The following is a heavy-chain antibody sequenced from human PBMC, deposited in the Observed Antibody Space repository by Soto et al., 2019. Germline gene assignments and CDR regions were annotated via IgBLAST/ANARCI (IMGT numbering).Heavy chain of an antibody. J-gene: IGHJ4*02. CDR2: INPNSGGT. D-gene: IGHD4-17*01. CDR3: ARGSDYGAYGAVDY. Sequence: QVQLVQSGAEVKKPGASVKVSCKASGYTFTGYYMHWVRQAPGQGLEWMGWINPNSGGTNYAQKFQGWVTMTRDTXXSTAYMETSRLSSDDTAVYYCARGSDYGAYGAVDYWGQGTLVTVSS. V-gene: IGHV1-2*04. CDR1: GYTFTGYY.